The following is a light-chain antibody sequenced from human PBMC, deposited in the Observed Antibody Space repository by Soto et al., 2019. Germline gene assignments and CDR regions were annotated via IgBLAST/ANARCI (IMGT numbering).Light chain of an antibody. J-gene: IGLJ2*01. Sequence: QSVLTQPPSASGSPGQSVTISCTGTRSDVGGYNYVSWYQQLPGKAPKLMIYEVTKRPSGVPDRFSASKSGNTASLTVSGPQAGDEVNNFRSSYAGDNVVLGGGTKLP. CDR2: EVT. CDR3: SSYAGDNVV. CDR1: RSDVGGYNY. V-gene: IGLV2-8*01.